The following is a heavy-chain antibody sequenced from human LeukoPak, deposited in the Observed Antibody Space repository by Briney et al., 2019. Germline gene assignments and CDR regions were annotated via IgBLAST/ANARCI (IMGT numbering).Heavy chain of an antibody. V-gene: IGHV3-20*04. D-gene: IGHD2-15*01. CDR1: GFTFDDYA. Sequence: GGSLRLSCAASGFTFDDYAMGWVRQAPGRGLEWVSGINSKGSNIGYADSVKGRFTISRDNAKNSLYLQLNSLTAEDTALYYCARVDSDCSGGSCYTGLFDSWGQGALVTVSS. CDR3: ARVDSDCSGGSCYTGLFDS. J-gene: IGHJ4*02. CDR2: INSKGSNI.